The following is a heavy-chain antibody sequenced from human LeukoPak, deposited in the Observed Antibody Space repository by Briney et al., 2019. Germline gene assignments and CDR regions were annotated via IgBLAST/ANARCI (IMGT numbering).Heavy chain of an antibody. CDR1: GFTFSDYT. J-gene: IGHJ6*02. V-gene: IGHV3-48*04. D-gene: IGHD3-3*01. Sequence: GGSLRLSCAASGFTFSDYTMNWVRQAPGKGLEWVSYISSSGSTIYYADSVKGRFTISRDNAKNSLYLQMNSLRAEDTAVYYCARKDYDFWSGYYPPHYYYYGKDVWGQGTTVAVSS. CDR3: ARKDYDFWSGYYPPHYYYYGKDV. CDR2: ISSSGSTI.